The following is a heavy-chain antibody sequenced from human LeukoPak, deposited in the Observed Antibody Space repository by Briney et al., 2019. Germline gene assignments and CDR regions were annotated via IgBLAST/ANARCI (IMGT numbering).Heavy chain of an antibody. CDR2: IHYSGST. CDR3: ARGGSSGYYYG. CDR1: GGSMSGYY. V-gene: IGHV4-59*12. J-gene: IGHJ4*02. Sequence: PSETLSLTCTVSGGSMSGYYWTWIRQPPGKGLEWIAYIHYSGSTNYNPSLKSRVTISVDTSKNQFSLKLTSMTAADTAVYYCARGGSSGYYYGWGQGTLVTVSS. D-gene: IGHD3-22*01.